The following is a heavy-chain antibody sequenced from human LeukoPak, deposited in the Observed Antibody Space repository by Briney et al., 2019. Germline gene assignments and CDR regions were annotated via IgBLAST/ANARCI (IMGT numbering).Heavy chain of an antibody. CDR2: VKQDGSEK. J-gene: IGHJ4*02. V-gene: IGHV3-7*01. CDR1: GFTFSSYA. CDR3: ARADFWSGYSVNFDY. Sequence: GGSLRLSCAASGFTFSSYAMSWVRQAPGKGLEWVANVKQDGSEKYYVDSVKGRFTISRDNAKNSLYLQMNSLRAEDTAAYYCARADFWSGYSVNFDYWGQGTLVTVSS. D-gene: IGHD3-3*01.